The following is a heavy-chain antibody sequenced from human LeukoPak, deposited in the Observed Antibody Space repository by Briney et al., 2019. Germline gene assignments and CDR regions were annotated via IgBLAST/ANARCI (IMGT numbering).Heavy chain of an antibody. CDR3: ARGSIYYGSGSYQAHFDY. Sequence: SETLSLTCTVSGGSISSYCWSWIRQPPGKGLEWIGYIYYSGSTNYNPSLKSRVTISVDTSKNQFSLKLSSVTAADTAVYYCARGSIYYGSGSYQAHFDYWGQGTLVTVSS. J-gene: IGHJ4*02. CDR2: IYYSGST. D-gene: IGHD3-10*01. V-gene: IGHV4-59*01. CDR1: GGSISSYC.